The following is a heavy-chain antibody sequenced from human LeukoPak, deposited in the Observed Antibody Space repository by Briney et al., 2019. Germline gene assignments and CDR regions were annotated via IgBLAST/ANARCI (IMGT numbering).Heavy chain of an antibody. D-gene: IGHD6-25*01. CDR2: ISSHSSYI. Sequence: GGSLRLSCAASGFTFRSYRMNWVRQAPGKGLDWVSSISSHSSYIYYADSVKGRVTISRDNARNSLYLQMNSLRAEDTAVYYCARHAGTAATGYQRASDIWGQGTMVTVSS. CDR1: GFTFRSYR. CDR3: ARHAGTAATGYQRASDI. V-gene: IGHV3-21*01. J-gene: IGHJ3*02.